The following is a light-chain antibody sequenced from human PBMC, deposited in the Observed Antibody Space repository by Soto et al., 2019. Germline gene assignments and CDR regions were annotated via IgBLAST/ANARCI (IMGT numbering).Light chain of an antibody. CDR2: EVN. Sequence: QSALTQPPSASGSPGQSVTISCTGTSSDVGGYKYVSWYQQHPGKAPKLMIFEVNKRPSGVPDRFSGSKSGNTASLTVSGRQAADEADYYCSSYAGINNLGVFGTGTKLTVL. CDR1: SSDVGGYKY. J-gene: IGLJ1*01. CDR3: SSYAGINNLGV. V-gene: IGLV2-8*01.